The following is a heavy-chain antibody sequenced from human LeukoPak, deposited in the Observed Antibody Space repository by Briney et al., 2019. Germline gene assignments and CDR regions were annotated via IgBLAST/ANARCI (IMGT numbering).Heavy chain of an antibody. CDR2: ISGSGGTT. Sequence: GGPLRLSCAVSQFTFSNYAMSWVRQAPGKGLEWVSGISGSGGTTYYADSVKGRFTISRDNAKNSLYLQMNSLRAEDTAVYYCATPEGVVSGWGQGTLVTVSS. D-gene: IGHD3-3*01. J-gene: IGHJ4*02. CDR1: QFTFSNYA. V-gene: IGHV3-23*01. CDR3: ATPEGVVSG.